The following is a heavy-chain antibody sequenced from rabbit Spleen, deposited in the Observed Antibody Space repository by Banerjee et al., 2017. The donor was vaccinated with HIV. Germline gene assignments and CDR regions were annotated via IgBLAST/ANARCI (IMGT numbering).Heavy chain of an antibody. CDR1: GISFSNSYW. CDR2: IHTSIGSA. CDR3: AKAFGTADGDQYFNL. D-gene: IGHD2-1*01. Sequence: EESGGGLVQPEGSLTLTCSASGISFSNSYWICWVRQAPGKGLEWIGCIHTSIGSAYYASWAKGRFTISKTSSTTVTLQMTSLTAADTATYFCAKAFGTADGDQYFNLWGPGTLVTVS. V-gene: IGHV1S45*01. J-gene: IGHJ4*01.